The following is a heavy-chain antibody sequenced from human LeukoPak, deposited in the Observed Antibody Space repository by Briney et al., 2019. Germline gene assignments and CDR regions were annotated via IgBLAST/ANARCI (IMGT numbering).Heavy chain of an antibody. CDR2: IYPGDSDT. D-gene: IGHD5-12*01. CDR3: AKLRGYRGYSDY. Sequence: KYGESLKISCKASGYSFTSFWIGWVRQVPGKGLEWMGIIYPGDSDTRYSPSFQGQVTFSADKSITTAYLQWSSLKASDTAMYYCAKLRGYRGYSDYWGQGTLVTVSS. V-gene: IGHV5-51*01. CDR1: GYSFTSFW. J-gene: IGHJ4*02.